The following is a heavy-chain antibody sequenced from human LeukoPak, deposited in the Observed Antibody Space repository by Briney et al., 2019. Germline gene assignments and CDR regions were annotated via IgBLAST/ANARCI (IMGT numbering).Heavy chain of an antibody. CDR3: ARDFGYYSPFWY. CDR1: GFTFRSYR. V-gene: IGHV3-33*08. J-gene: IGHJ4*02. CDR2: IWYDGSNK. D-gene: IGHD3-22*01. Sequence: PGGSLRLSCAASGFTFRSYRMHWVREAPGKGLEWVAVIWYDGSNKYYADSVKGRFTISRDNSKNTLYLQMNSLRAEDTAVYYCARDFGYYSPFWYWGQGTLVTVSS.